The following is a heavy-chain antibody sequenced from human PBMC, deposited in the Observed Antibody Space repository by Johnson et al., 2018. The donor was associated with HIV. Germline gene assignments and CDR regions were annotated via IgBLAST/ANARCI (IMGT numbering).Heavy chain of an antibody. CDR3: AKDLELSPGTARAVGGSFDI. CDR2: ISYDGRNK. V-gene: IGHV3-30*04. Sequence: QVLLVESGGGVVQPGRSLRLSCAASGFTFSSYAMHWVRQAPGKGLAWVAVISYDGRNKYYADSVKGRFTISRDNSKNTLYLQMNSLRAEEQAVYYCAKDLELSPGTARAVGGSFDIWGQGTMVTVSS. CDR1: GFTFSSYA. J-gene: IGHJ3*02. D-gene: IGHD6-19*01.